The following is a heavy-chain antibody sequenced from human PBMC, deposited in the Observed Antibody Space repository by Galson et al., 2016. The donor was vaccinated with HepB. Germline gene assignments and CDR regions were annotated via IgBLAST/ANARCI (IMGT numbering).Heavy chain of an antibody. CDR1: GFTFSEYY. CDR3: ARGSSIGDH. V-gene: IGHV3-11*01. CDR2: ISSSSNNI. D-gene: IGHD2/OR15-2a*01. J-gene: IGHJ4*02. Sequence: SLRLSCAASGFTFSEYYVSWIRQTPGKAPEWVAYISSSSNNIYYADSAKGRFTISRDNAKNSVFPQMTSLRVEDTAIYYCARGSSIGDHWGQGTLVTVSS.